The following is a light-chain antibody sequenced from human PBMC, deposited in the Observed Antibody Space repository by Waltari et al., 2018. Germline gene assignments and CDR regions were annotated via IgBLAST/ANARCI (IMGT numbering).Light chain of an antibody. Sequence: QSVLTQPPSVSGAPGQRVTISCTGSSSNIGAGYDGHWYQQLPGTAPKLLIYDNINRPSGVPDRFSGSKSGASASLAITGLQAEDEAYYYCQSYDSSLVFGGGTKLTVL. V-gene: IGLV1-40*01. CDR1: SSNIGAGYD. CDR3: QSYDSSLV. CDR2: DNI. J-gene: IGLJ2*01.